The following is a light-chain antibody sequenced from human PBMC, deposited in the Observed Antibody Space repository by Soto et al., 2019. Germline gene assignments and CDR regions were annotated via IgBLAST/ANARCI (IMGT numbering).Light chain of an antibody. CDR3: SSYISSGTLVV. V-gene: IGLV2-14*01. CDR2: AVS. J-gene: IGLJ3*02. Sequence: QSALTQPASVSGSPGQSSTISCTGTSSDVGGYHYVSWYQQHPGKAPKLMIDAVSNRPPGVYNRVSGSKSGNTASLTISGLQAEDEADYYCSSYISSGTLVVFGGGTTVTVL. CDR1: SSDVGGYHY.